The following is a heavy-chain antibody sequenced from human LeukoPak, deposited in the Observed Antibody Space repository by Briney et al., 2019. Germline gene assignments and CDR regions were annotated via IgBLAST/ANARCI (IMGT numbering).Heavy chain of an antibody. CDR1: GFSVGSNF. CDR3: AGKSDSLMVRGGDC. J-gene: IGHJ4*02. CDR2: IYSVGTT. D-gene: IGHD3-10*01. Sequence: PGGSLRLSCAASGFSVGSNFMTWVRQAPGKGLECVSIIYSVGTTYYADSVRGRFTISRDNSKNTLYLQMDSLRVEDTAVYYCAGKSDSLMVRGGDCWGQGTLVTVSS. V-gene: IGHV3-66*01.